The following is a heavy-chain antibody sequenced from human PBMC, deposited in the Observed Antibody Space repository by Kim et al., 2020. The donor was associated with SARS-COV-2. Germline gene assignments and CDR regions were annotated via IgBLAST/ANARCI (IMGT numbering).Heavy chain of an antibody. Sequence: SETLSLTCDVNGVSLYNYYWSWIRQPPGKGLEWIGQINHAGSTNYNPSLKSRVTLSVDTSNNHFSLRLTSVTAADTAVYYCTREPGGRYYYDMDVWGQGTTVTVSS. J-gene: IGHJ6*02. D-gene: IGHD3-9*01. CDR2: INHAGST. V-gene: IGHV4-34*01. CDR3: TREPGGRYYYDMDV. CDR1: GVSLYNYY.